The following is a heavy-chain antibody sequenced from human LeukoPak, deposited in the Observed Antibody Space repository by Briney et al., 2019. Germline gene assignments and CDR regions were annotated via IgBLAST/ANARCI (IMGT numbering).Heavy chain of an antibody. Sequence: PGGSLRLSCAASGFTFSSYSMSWVRQAPGKGLEWVSSISSSSSYIYYADSVKGRFTISRDNAKNSLYLQMNSLRAEDTAVYYCARFPPPYNPYWGQGTLVTVSS. J-gene: IGHJ4*02. D-gene: IGHD1-1*01. CDR2: ISSSSSYI. CDR3: ARFPPPYNPY. V-gene: IGHV3-21*01. CDR1: GFTFSSYS.